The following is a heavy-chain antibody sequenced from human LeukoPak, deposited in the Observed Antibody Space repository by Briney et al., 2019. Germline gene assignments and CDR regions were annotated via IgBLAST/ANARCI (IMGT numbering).Heavy chain of an antibody. CDR2: INHSGST. V-gene: IGHV4-34*01. CDR3: ARANYGGNSYFDY. D-gene: IGHD4-23*01. Sequence: PSETLSPTCAVYGGSFSGYYWSWIRQPPGKGLEWIGEINHSGSTNYNPSLKSRVTISVDTSKNQFSLKLSSVTAADTAVYYCARANYGGNSYFDYWGQGTLVTVSS. J-gene: IGHJ4*02. CDR1: GGSFSGYY.